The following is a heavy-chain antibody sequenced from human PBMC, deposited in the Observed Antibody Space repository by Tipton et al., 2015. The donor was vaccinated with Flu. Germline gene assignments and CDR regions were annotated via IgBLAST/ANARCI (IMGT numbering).Heavy chain of an antibody. CDR1: GGSISSSSYH. V-gene: IGHV4-39*07. Sequence: LRLSCTVSGGSISSSSYHWGWIRQPPGMGLEWIGSVHYSGSTYQNPSLESRVTISVDTSKNQFSLKLSFVTAADTAVYFCAREGRNSGGLDYWGQGTLVTVSS. CDR2: VHYSGST. CDR3: AREGRNSGGLDY. D-gene: IGHD1-26*01. J-gene: IGHJ4*02.